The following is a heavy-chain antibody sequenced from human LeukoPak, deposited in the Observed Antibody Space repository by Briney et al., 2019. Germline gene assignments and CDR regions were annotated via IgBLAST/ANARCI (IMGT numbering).Heavy chain of an antibody. V-gene: IGHV4-59*01. CDR3: ARGDYGGNSRSYWYFDL. CDR1: GGSISSYY. CDR2: IYYSGST. J-gene: IGHJ2*01. D-gene: IGHD4-23*01. Sequence: PSETLSLTCTVSGGSISSYYWSWIRQPPGKGLEWIGYIYYSGSTNYNPSLKSRVTISVDTSKNQFSLKLSSVTAADTAVYYCARGDYGGNSRSYWYFDLWGRGTLVTVSS.